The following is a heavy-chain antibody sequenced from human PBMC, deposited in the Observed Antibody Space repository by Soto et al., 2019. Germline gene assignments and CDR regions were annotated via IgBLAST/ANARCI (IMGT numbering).Heavy chain of an antibody. J-gene: IGHJ4*02. CDR3: ARQISSTSCSDY. Sequence: GESLKISCQGSGYSFNTYWIAWVRQMPGKGLEWMGIIYPGDSDARYSPSFQGQVTISADKSISTAYLQWSSLKASDTAMYYCARQISSTSCSDYSGQGTLVTVSS. V-gene: IGHV5-51*01. D-gene: IGHD2-2*01. CDR2: IYPGDSDA. CDR1: GYSFNTYW.